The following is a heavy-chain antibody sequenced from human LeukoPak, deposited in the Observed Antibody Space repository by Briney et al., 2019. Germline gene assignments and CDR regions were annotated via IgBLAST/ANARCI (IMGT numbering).Heavy chain of an antibody. J-gene: IGHJ4*02. D-gene: IGHD6-19*01. CDR1: GDSISSSSYY. CDR3: ATRYSSGWWIFDY. CDR2: IYYSGST. Sequence: SETLSLTCTVSGDSISSSSYYWGWIRQPPGKGLEWIGSIYYSGSTYYNPSLKSRVTISVDTSKNQFSLKLSSVTAADTAVYYCATRYSSGWWIFDYWGQGTLVTVSS. V-gene: IGHV4-39*01.